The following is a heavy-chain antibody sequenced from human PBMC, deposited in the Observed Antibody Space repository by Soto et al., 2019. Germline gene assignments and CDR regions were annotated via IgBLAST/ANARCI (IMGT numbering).Heavy chain of an antibody. CDR1: GGSISSGAYS. V-gene: IGHV4-31*03. Sequence: SETLSLTCTVSGGSISSGAYSWNWIRQHPGKGLEWIGYIYHSGSTYYNPSLQSRVTISVDTSKNQFSLKVISVTAADTAVYYRAREEAARFELWCDRSRRGTRV. CDR2: IYHSGST. D-gene: IGHD6-6*01. J-gene: IGHJ5*02. CDR3: AREEAARFELWCDR.